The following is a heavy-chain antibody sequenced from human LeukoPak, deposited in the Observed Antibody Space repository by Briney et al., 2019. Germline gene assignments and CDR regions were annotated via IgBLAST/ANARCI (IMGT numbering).Heavy chain of an antibody. CDR1: GFTFSSYW. J-gene: IGHJ4*02. Sequence: PGGSLRLSCAASGFTFSSYWMHWVRQAPGKGLVWVSRINSDGSSTSYADSVKGRLTISRDNAKNTLYLQMNSLRAEDTAVYYCARGGYYGSGSYYKLPDYWGQGTLVTVSS. D-gene: IGHD3-10*01. CDR3: ARGGYYGSGSYYKLPDY. V-gene: IGHV3-74*01. CDR2: INSDGSST.